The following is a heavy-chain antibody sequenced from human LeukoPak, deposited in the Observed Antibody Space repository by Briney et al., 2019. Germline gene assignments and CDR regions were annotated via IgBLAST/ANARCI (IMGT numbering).Heavy chain of an antibody. Sequence: GGSLRLSCAASGFTFSSYAMSWVRQAPGKGLEWVSAISGSGGSTYYADSVKGRFTISRDNSKNTLYLQMNSLRAEDTAVYYCAKRTTYYYDSSGYYDYWGQGTLVTVSS. D-gene: IGHD3-22*01. CDR2: ISGSGGST. CDR3: AKRTTYYYDSSGYYDY. J-gene: IGHJ4*02. V-gene: IGHV3-23*01. CDR1: GFTFSSYA.